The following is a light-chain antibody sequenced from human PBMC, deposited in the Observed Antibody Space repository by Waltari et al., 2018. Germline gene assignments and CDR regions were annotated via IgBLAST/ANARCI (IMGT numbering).Light chain of an antibody. CDR2: DAS. CDR3: QQRSNWPPRYT. CDR1: QSASSSY. Sequence: DIVLTQSPATLSLSPGERATLSCRASQSASSSYFAWYQQKPGQAPRLLIYDASNRATGIPARFSGSGSWTDFTLTISSLEPEDFAVYYCQQRSNWPPRYTFGQGTKLEIK. J-gene: IGKJ2*01. V-gene: IGKV3-11*01.